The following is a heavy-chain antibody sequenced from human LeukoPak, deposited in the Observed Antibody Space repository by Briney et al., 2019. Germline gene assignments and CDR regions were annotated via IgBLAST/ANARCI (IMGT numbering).Heavy chain of an antibody. CDR3: AKDKRLWFGELLSFDY. Sequence: HPGGSLRLSCAASGFTFSNAWMSWVRQAPGKGLEWVSVIYSGGSTYYADSVKGRFTISRDNSKNTLYLQMNSLRAEDTAVYYCAKDKRLWFGELLSFDYWGQGTLVTVSS. CDR1: GFTFSNAW. D-gene: IGHD3-10*01. J-gene: IGHJ4*02. V-gene: IGHV3-53*01. CDR2: IYSGGST.